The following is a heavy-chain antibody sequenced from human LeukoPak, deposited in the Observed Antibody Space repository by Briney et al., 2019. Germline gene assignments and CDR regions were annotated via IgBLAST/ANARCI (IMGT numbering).Heavy chain of an antibody. J-gene: IGHJ4*02. CDR1: GGSFSGYY. Sequence: PSETLSLTCAVYGGSFSGYYWSWIRQPPGKGLEWIGEINHSGSTNYNPSLKSRVTISVDTSKNQFSLKLSSVTAADTAVYYCARGPVAEYCSGGSCYSEGFDFDYWGQGTLVTVSS. V-gene: IGHV4-34*01. D-gene: IGHD2-15*01. CDR3: ARGPVAEYCSGGSCYSEGFDFDY. CDR2: INHSGST.